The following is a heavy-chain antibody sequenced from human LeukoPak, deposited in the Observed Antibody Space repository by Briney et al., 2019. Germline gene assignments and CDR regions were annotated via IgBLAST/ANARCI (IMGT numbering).Heavy chain of an antibody. V-gene: IGHV1-2*02. D-gene: IGHD6-19*01. J-gene: IGHJ4*02. Sequence: ASVKVSCKASGYTFTGYYMHWVRQAPGQGLEWMGWINPNSGGTNYAQKFQGRVTMTRDMSTSTVYMELSSLRSEDTAVYYCARVVAVAGGFDYWGQGTLVTVSS. CDR1: GYTFTGYY. CDR2: INPNSGGT. CDR3: ARVVAVAGGFDY.